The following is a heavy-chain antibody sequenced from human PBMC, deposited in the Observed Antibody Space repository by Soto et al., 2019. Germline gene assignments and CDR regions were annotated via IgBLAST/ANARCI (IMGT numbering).Heavy chain of an antibody. CDR2: IYHSGST. D-gene: IGHD5-12*01. CDR3: AAGGGLPRYY. Sequence: QLQLQESGSGLVKPSQTLSLTCAVSGGSISSGGYSWSWIRQPPGKGLEWIGYIYHSGSTYYNPSLKSRGPISVDRSKNQFSLKLSSATAADTAVYYCAAGGGLPRYYWGQGTLVTVSS. CDR1: GGSISSGGYS. J-gene: IGHJ4*02. V-gene: IGHV4-30-2*01.